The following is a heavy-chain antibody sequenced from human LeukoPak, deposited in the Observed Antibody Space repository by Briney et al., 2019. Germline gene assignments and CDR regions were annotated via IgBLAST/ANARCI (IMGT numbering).Heavy chain of an antibody. CDR2: INTNTGNP. D-gene: IGHD2-8*01. Sequence: GASVKVSSKASGYTFSNYAMNWVRQAPGQGLEWMGWINTNTGNPTYAQGFTGRFVFSLDASVSTAYLQIRRLKAEDTAVYYCARVPFVVMGDTGNWFDPWGQGTLVTVSS. CDR1: GYTFSNYA. V-gene: IGHV7-4-1*01. CDR3: ARVPFVVMGDTGNWFDP. J-gene: IGHJ5*02.